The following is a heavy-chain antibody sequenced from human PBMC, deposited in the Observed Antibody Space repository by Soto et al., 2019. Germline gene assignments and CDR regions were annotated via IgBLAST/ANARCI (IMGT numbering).Heavy chain of an antibody. CDR2: ITHSGDYT. J-gene: IGHJ6*02. CDR1: GFTFSDYY. CDR3: ARELDGIDV. Sequence: QVQLVESGGGLVKPGGSLRLSCAASGFTFSDYYMSWIRQAPGKGLEWVPYITHSGDYTKYADSVQGRFTISRDNAKKPLYLQMHSLRAEDTAVYYCARELDGIDVWGQGPTVIVSS. V-gene: IGHV3-11*05.